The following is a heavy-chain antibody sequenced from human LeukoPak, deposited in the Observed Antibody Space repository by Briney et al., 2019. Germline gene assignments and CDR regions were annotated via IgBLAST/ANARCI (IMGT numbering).Heavy chain of an antibody. CDR2: ISYDGSNK. CDR1: GFTFSSYG. Sequence: PGGSLRLSCAASGFTFSSYGMHWVRQAPGKGLEWVAVISYDGSNKYYADSVKGRFTISRDNSKNTLYLQMNSLRAEDTAVYYCAKGPRSYDFWSGSSFYMDVWGKGTTVTVSS. J-gene: IGHJ6*03. CDR3: AKGPRSYDFWSGSSFYMDV. V-gene: IGHV3-30*18. D-gene: IGHD3-3*01.